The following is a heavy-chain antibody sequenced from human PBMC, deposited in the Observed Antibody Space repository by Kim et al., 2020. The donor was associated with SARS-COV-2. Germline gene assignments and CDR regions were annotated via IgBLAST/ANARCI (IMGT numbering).Heavy chain of an antibody. J-gene: IGHJ4*02. V-gene: IGHV4-59*01. Sequence: SETLSLTCTVSGGSISSYYWSWIRQPPAKGLEWIGYIYYSGSTNYNPPPKSRVTISVDTSKNQFSLTLSSVTAPDTAAYSCARAPGLAWGYIDYWGQGTLVTVSS. D-gene: IGHD3-16*01. CDR1: GGSISSYY. CDR3: ARAPGLAWGYIDY. CDR2: IYYSGST.